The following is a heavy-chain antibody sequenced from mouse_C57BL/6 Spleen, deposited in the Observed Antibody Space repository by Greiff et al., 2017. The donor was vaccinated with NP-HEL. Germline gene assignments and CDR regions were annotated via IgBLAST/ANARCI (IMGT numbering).Heavy chain of an antibody. CDR3: TRSGSNYDYFDY. Sequence: QVQLQQSGAELVRPGASVTLSCKASGYTFTDYEMHWVKQTPVHGLEWIGAIDPETGGTAYNQKFKGKAILTADQSSSTAYMGLRSLTSEDSAVYYCTRSGSNYDYFDYWGQGTTLTVSS. V-gene: IGHV1-15*01. J-gene: IGHJ2*01. CDR2: IDPETGGT. CDR1: GYTFTDYE. D-gene: IGHD2-5*01.